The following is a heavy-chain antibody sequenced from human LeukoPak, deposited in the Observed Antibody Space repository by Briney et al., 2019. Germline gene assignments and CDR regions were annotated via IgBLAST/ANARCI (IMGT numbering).Heavy chain of an antibody. CDR2: IYYSGST. CDR1: GGSISSYY. CDR3: ARYVPLRSGYSYYFDY. V-gene: IGHV4-59*08. Sequence: SETLSLTCTVSGGSISSYYWSWIRQPPGKGLEWIGYIYYSGSTNYNPSLKSRVTISVDTSKNQFSLKLSSVTAADTAVYYRARYVPLRSGYSYYFDYWGQGTLVTVSS. D-gene: IGHD3-22*01. J-gene: IGHJ4*02.